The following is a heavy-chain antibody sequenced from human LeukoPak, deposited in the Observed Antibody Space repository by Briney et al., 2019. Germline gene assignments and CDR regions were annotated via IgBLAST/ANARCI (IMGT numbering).Heavy chain of an antibody. Sequence: PSETLSLTCTVSGGSISSSSYYWGWIRQPPGKGLEWIGSIYYSGSTYYNPSLKSRVTISVDTSKNQFSLRLSSVTAADTAVYYCARVYITMVRGVIRYYYYYYMDVWGKGTTVTVSS. CDR3: ARVYITMVRGVIRYYYYYYMDV. J-gene: IGHJ6*03. CDR2: IYYSGST. D-gene: IGHD3-10*01. V-gene: IGHV4-39*07. CDR1: GGSISSSSYY.